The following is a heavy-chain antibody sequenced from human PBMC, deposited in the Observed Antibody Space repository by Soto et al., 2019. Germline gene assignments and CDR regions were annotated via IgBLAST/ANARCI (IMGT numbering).Heavy chain of an antibody. J-gene: IGHJ6*02. CDR2: ISPNSGNT. V-gene: IGHV1-18*01. CDR3: VRDRDSNSWPSRDV. CDR1: GYTFTRNG. D-gene: IGHD3-22*01. Sequence: QVHLVQSGAEVKKPGASVNVSCKTSGYTFTRNGISWVRQAPGQGLEWMGWISPNSGNTRYAQKLQDRVIMTTDTIASTAYMELRSLKSDDTAVYYCVRDRDSNSWPSRDVWGPGTTVTGSS.